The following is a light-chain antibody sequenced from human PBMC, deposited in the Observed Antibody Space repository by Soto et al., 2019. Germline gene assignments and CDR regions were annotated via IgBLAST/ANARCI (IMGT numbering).Light chain of an antibody. CDR1: QSVSIN. CDR3: QQYSIWPLT. J-gene: IGKJ4*01. CDR2: GAS. V-gene: IGKV3-15*01. Sequence: EVVMTQSPATLSVSPGERATLSCRASQSVSINLAWYQQKVGQAPRLLIYGASTGATGIPARFSGSGSGTDFTLTISSLQAEDFALYYCQQYSIWPLTFGGGTQLEIK.